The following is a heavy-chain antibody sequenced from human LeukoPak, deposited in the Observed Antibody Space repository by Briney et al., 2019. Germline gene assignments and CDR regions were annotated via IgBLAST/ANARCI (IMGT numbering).Heavy chain of an antibody. Sequence: GASVKVSCKASGFSFTGYFMHWVRQAPGQGPEWMGRIDPNSGGKNYALKFQGRVTMTRDTPITTAYMDLSRLRSDDTAVYYCARGPHDTAYYFDQWGQGTLVTVSS. CDR3: ARGPHDTAYYFDQ. CDR1: GFSFTGYF. CDR2: IDPNSGGK. D-gene: IGHD5-18*01. V-gene: IGHV1-2*06. J-gene: IGHJ4*02.